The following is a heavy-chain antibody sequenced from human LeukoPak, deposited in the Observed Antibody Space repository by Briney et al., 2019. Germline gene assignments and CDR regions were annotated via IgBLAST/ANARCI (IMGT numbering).Heavy chain of an antibody. V-gene: IGHV4-59*01. D-gene: IGHD6-25*01. Sequence: SETLSLTCTVSGGSISSYYWSWIRQPPGKGLEWIGYIYYSGSTNYNPSLKSRVTISVDTSKNQFSLELSSVTAADTAVYYCATSQGLPYNFDYWGQGSLVTVSS. CDR3: ATSQGLPYNFDY. CDR1: GGSISSYY. CDR2: IYYSGST. J-gene: IGHJ4*02.